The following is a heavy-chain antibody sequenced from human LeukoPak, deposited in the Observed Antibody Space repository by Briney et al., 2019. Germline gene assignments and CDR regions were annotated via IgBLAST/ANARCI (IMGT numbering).Heavy chain of an antibody. CDR3: AREQVGMATIKGWQGKFDN. J-gene: IGHJ4*02. V-gene: IGHV1-18*01. CDR1: GYTFRSYG. D-gene: IGHD5-24*01. Sequence: ASVKVSCKASGYTFRSYGISWVRQVPGQGLEWMGGITAYNGNTNYAQKFQGRVTMTTDTSTSTAYMELRSLRSDDTAVYYCAREQVGMATIKGWQGKFDNWGQGTLVTVSS. CDR2: ITAYNGNT.